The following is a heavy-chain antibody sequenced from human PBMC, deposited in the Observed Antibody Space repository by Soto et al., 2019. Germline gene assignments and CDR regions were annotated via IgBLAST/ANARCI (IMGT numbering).Heavy chain of an antibody. V-gene: IGHV4-59*01. CDR1: GGSMSGSF. D-gene: IGHD6-13*01. J-gene: IGHJ5*02. Sequence: PSETLSLTCTVSGGSMSGSFWSWIRQPPGKGLEWIGHIYYSGNTDYNPSLKSRVTISVDTSKNQFSLKLSSVTAADTAVYYCARGAGYSSSWPFDPWGQGTLVTVSS. CDR2: IYYSGNT. CDR3: ARGAGYSSSWPFDP.